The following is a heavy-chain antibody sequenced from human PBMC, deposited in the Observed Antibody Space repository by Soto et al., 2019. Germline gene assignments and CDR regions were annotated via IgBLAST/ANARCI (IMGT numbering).Heavy chain of an antibody. Sequence: ASVKVSCKASGYTFTSYGISWVRQAPGQGLEWMGWISAYNGNTNYAQKLQGRVTMTTGTSTSTAYMELRSLRSDDTAVYYCARSPRDCTNGVCYTSFYYYYMDVWGKGTTVTVSS. CDR3: ARSPRDCTNGVCYTSFYYYYMDV. CDR2: ISAYNGNT. D-gene: IGHD2-8*01. V-gene: IGHV1-18*01. J-gene: IGHJ6*03. CDR1: GYTFTSYG.